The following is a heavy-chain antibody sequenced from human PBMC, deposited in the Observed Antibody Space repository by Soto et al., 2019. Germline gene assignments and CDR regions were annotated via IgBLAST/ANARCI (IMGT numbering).Heavy chain of an antibody. CDR2: ISGSGGST. V-gene: IGHV3-23*01. Sequence: GGSLRLSCAASGFTFSSYAMSWVHQAPGKGLEWVSAISGSGGSTYYADSVKGRFTISRDNSKNTLYLQMNSLRAEDTAVYYCAKRGLLHDAFDIWGQGTMVTVSS. D-gene: IGHD2-21*01. CDR1: GFTFSSYA. J-gene: IGHJ3*02. CDR3: AKRGLLHDAFDI.